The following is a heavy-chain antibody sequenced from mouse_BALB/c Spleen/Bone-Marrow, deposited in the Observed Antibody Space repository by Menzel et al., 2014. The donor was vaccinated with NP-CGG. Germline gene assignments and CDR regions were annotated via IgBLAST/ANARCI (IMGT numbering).Heavy chain of an antibody. Sequence: EVKLMESGGGLVQPGGSLRLSCAPSGFTFTAYYMSWVRQPPGKALEWLGFIRNKANGYTTEYSASVKGRFTISRDNSQSILYLQMNTLRAEDSATYYCARDFTTASYWYFDVWGAGTTVTVSS. CDR1: GFTFTAYY. D-gene: IGHD1-2*01. V-gene: IGHV7-3*02. CDR2: IRNKANGYTT. J-gene: IGHJ1*01. CDR3: ARDFTTASYWYFDV.